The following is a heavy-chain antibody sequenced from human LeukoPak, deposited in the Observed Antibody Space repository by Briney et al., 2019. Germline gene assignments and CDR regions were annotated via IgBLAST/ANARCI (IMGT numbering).Heavy chain of an antibody. V-gene: IGHV3-66*01. CDR2: IYSGGST. Sequence: PGGSLRLSCAASGFTVSSNYMSWVRQAPGKGLEWVSVIYSGGSTYYADSVKGRFTISRDNSKNTLYLQMNSLRAEDTAVYYCALIVGATTAYYYGMDVWGQGTTVTVSS. J-gene: IGHJ6*02. CDR3: ALIVGATTAYYYGMDV. CDR1: GFTVSSNY. D-gene: IGHD1-26*01.